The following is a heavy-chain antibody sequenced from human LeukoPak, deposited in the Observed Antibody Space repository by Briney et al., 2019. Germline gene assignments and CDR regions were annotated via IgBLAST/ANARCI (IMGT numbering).Heavy chain of an antibody. CDR1: GGSISSYY. J-gene: IGHJ4*02. CDR3: ARELGVVVVPAAMRGALNY. D-gene: IGHD2-2*01. V-gene: IGHV4-4*07. CDR2: IYTSGST. Sequence: ASETLSLTCTVSGGSISSYYWSWIRQPAGKGLEWIGRIYTSGSTNYNPSLKSRVTMSVDTSKNQFSLKLSSVTAADTAVYYCARELGVVVVPAAMRGALNYWGQGTLVTVSS.